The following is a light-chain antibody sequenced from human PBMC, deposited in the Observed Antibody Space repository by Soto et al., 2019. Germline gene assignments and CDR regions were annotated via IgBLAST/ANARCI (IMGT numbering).Light chain of an antibody. CDR1: QSISGW. CDR3: QQYNTYPWT. V-gene: IGKV1-5*01. CDR2: DAS. Sequence: DIQMTQSPSTLSASVGGRVTITCRASQSISGWMAWYQQKPGKAPKLLIYDASNLESGVPPRFSGSRSGTEFTLTISSLQADDYATYCCQQYNTYPWTFGQGTKVEIK. J-gene: IGKJ1*01.